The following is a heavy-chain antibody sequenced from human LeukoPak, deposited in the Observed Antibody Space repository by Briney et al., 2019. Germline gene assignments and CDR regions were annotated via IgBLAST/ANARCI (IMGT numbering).Heavy chain of an antibody. D-gene: IGHD3-3*01. Sequence: PGGSLRLSCAASGYTLSSYSMNWVRQAPGKGLEWVSYISSSTIYYADSVKGRFTISRDNAKNSLHLQMNSLRAEDPAVYCCATDPGLFLECLSANWLDPWGQGTLVTVSS. CDR1: GYTLSSYS. CDR3: ATDPGLFLECLSANWLDP. CDR2: ISSSTI. J-gene: IGHJ5*02. V-gene: IGHV3-48*01.